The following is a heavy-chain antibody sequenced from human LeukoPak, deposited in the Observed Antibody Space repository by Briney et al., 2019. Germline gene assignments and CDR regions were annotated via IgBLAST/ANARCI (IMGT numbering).Heavy chain of an antibody. D-gene: IGHD2-15*01. CDR2: ISSSSSTI. J-gene: IGHJ4*02. Sequence: GGSLRLSCAASGFTFSSYSMNWVRQAPGKGLEWVSYISSSSSTIYYADSVKGRFTISRDNAKNSLYLQMNSLRAEDTAVYYCAREGKGYYFDYWGQGTLVTVSS. CDR1: GFTFSSYS. CDR3: AREGKGYYFDY. V-gene: IGHV3-48*01.